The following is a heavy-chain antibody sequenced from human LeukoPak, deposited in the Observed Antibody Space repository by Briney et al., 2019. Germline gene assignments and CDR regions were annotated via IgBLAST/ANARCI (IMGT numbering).Heavy chain of an antibody. D-gene: IGHD3-16*01. Sequence: ASVKLSCKASGYTFTGYYMHWVRQAPGQGLEWMGWINPNSGGTNYAQKFQGRVTMTRDTSISTAYMELSRLRSDDTAVYYCARGPPRGGSYYYDMYTWGKGTTVTVSS. J-gene: IGHJ6*03. CDR1: GYTFTGYY. V-gene: IGHV1-2*02. CDR3: ARGPPRGGSYYYDMYT. CDR2: INPNSGGT.